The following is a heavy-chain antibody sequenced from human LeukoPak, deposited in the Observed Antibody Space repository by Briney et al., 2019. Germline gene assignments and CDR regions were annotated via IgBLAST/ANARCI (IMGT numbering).Heavy chain of an antibody. J-gene: IGHJ4*02. Sequence: PSETLSLTCTVSGGSISSSSYYWGWIRQPPGKGLEWIGSIYYSGSTYYNPSLKSRVTISVDTSKNQFSLKLSSVTAADTAVYYCARDGYLGYCSGGSCSMDYWGQGTLVTVSS. D-gene: IGHD2-15*01. V-gene: IGHV4-39*07. CDR3: ARDGYLGYCSGGSCSMDY. CDR2: IYYSGST. CDR1: GGSISSSSYY.